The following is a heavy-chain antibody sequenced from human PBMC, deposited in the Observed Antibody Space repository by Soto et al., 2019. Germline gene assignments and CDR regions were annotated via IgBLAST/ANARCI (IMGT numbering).Heavy chain of an antibody. Sequence: RKGLEWVSAISGSGGSTYYADSVKGRFTISRDNSKNTLYLQMNSLRAEDTAVYYCAKSFYVPRSPAAFDIWGKGTMV. CDR3: AKSFYVPRSPAAFDI. V-gene: IGHV3-23*01. CDR2: ISGSGGST. J-gene: IGHJ3*02. D-gene: IGHD2-2*01.